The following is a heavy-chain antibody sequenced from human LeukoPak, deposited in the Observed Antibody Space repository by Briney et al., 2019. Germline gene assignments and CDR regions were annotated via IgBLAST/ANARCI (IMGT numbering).Heavy chain of an antibody. CDR3: AKGSRYCGGDCFDS. J-gene: IGHJ4*02. D-gene: IGHD2-21*01. CDR2: ISGSGGST. V-gene: IGHV3-23*01. Sequence: GGSLRLSCAASGFTFDDYSMHWVRQAPGKGLEWVSAISGSGGSTYYADSVKGRFTISRDNSKNTLYMQTNSLRAEDTAAYYCAKGSRYCGGDCFDSWGQGTLVTVSS. CDR1: GFTFDDYS.